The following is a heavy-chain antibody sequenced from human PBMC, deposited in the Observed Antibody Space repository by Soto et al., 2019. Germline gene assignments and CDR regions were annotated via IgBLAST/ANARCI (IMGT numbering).Heavy chain of an antibody. D-gene: IGHD3-10*01. J-gene: IGHJ4*02. CDR2: ITWDGATS. V-gene: IGHV3-43D*04. CDR3: AKHKDGALDH. CDR1: GFTFDAYA. Sequence: EVQLVESGGVVIQPGGSLRLACAASGFTFDAYAMEWVRQAPGKGLDWVSLITWDGATSYYADSVKGRFTISRDNSRKSLYLQMNILGTEDTAIYYCAKHKDGALDHWGQGTLVTVSS.